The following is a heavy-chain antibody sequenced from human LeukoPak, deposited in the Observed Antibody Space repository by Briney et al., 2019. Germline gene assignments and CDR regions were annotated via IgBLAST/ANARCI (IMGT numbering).Heavy chain of an antibody. CDR1: GYTSSSNY. CDR2: INPSGGST. J-gene: IGHJ6*03. D-gene: IGHD3-10*01. CDR3: ARGPRITLVRGGQWYYYMDV. Sequence: ASVKVSRKASGYTSSSNYIYWVRQAPGQGLEWMGIINPSGGSTNYAQKFQGRVTMTRDTSTSTVYMELSSLRSEDTAVYYCARGPRITLVRGGQWYYYMDVWGKGTTVTISS. V-gene: IGHV1-46*01.